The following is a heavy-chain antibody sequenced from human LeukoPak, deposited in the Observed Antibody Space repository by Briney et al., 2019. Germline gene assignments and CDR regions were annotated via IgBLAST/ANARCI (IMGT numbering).Heavy chain of an antibody. J-gene: IGHJ4*02. V-gene: IGHV4-59*01. D-gene: IGHD3-16*01. Sequence: SETLSLTCTVSGGSISSYYWSWIRQPPGKELEWIGYIYYSGSANYNPSLKSRVTISVDTSKNQFSLKLSSVTAADTAVYYCACGLGGNSFWGQGTLVTVSS. CDR1: GGSISSYY. CDR2: IYYSGSA. CDR3: ACGLGGNSF.